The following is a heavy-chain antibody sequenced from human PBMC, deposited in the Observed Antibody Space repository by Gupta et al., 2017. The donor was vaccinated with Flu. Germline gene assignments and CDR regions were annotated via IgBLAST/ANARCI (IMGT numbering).Heavy chain of an antibody. CDR1: SIKVYD. CDR2: VFQSGST. Sequence: SIKVYDWSGIRQPPGRGLGWIGYVFQSGSTNYNPALKSRVTISMDTPKNQFSLKMKSVTAADTAVYYWARLRGGSYGLDFWGQGTTVSVSS. V-gene: IGHV4-59*01. J-gene: IGHJ6*02. D-gene: IGHD1-26*01. CDR3: ARLRGGSYGLDF.